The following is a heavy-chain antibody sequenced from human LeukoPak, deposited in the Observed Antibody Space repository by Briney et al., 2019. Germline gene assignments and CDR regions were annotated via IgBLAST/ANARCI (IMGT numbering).Heavy chain of an antibody. CDR1: GYTFTGYY. D-gene: IGHD1-7*01. CDR3: TATYNWNSGDAFDI. CDR2: INPNSGGT. V-gene: IGHV1-2*02. J-gene: IGHJ3*02. Sequence: ASVKVSCKASGYTFTGYYMHWVRQAPGQGLEWMGWINPNSGGTNYAQKFQGRVTMTRDTSISTAYMELSRLRSDATAVYYCTATYNWNSGDAFDIWGQGTMVTVSS.